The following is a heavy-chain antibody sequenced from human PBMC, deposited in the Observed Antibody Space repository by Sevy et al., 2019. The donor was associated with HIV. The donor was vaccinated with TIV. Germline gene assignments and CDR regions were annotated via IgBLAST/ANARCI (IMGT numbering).Heavy chain of an antibody. CDR2: ISSSSSYI. CDR1: GFTFSSYS. V-gene: IGHV3-21*01. Sequence: GGSLRLSCAASGFTFSSYSMNWVRQAPGKGLEWVTSISSSSSYIYYADSVKGRFTISRDNAKNSLYLQMNSLRAEDTAVYYCARGQTRITMIVVAAYFGYRGQGTLVTVSS. J-gene: IGHJ4*02. CDR3: ARGQTRITMIVVAAYFGY. D-gene: IGHD3-22*01.